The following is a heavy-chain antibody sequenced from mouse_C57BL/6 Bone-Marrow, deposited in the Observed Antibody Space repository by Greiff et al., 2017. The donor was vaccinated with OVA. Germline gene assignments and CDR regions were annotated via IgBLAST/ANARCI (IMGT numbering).Heavy chain of an antibody. V-gene: IGHV1-76*01. D-gene: IGHD1-1*01. CDR1: GYTFTDYY. CDR3: ARGIYYYGSSDCWYFDV. CDR2: IYPGSGNP. Sequence: QVQLQQSGAELVRPGASVTLSCKASGYTFTDYYINWVKQRPGQGLAWIARIYPGSGNPSYHEKFKGKATLTAEKSSSTAYMQLSSLTAEDSAVYFCARGIYYYGSSDCWYFDVWGTGTTVTVSS. J-gene: IGHJ1*03.